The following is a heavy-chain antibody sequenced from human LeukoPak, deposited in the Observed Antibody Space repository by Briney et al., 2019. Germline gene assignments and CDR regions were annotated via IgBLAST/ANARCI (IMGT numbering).Heavy chain of an antibody. J-gene: IGHJ5*02. V-gene: IGHV4-38-2*02. CDR3: ARDRRYCSSTSCYNWFDP. D-gene: IGHD2-2*01. CDR1: GYSISSGYY. CDR2: FYHSGST. Sequence: SETLSLTCTVSGYSISSGYYWGWIRQPPGKGLEWIGSFYHSGSTYYNPSLKSRVTISVDTSKNQFSLKLSSVTAADTAVYYCARDRRYCSSTSCYNWFDPWGQGTLVTVSS.